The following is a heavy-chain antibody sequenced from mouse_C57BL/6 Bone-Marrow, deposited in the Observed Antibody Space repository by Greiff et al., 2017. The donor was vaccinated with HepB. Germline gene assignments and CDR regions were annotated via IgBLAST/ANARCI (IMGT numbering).Heavy chain of an antibody. CDR1: GFTFSNYW. CDR3: TGITTVEYYFDY. J-gene: IGHJ2*01. Sequence: EVKLEESGGGLVQPGGSMKLSCVASGFTFSNYWMNWVRQSPEKGLEWVAQIRLKSDNYATHYAESVKGRFTISRDDSKSSVYLQMNNLRAEDTGIYYCTGITTVEYYFDYWGQGTTLTVSS. CDR2: IRLKSDNYAT. D-gene: IGHD1-1*01. V-gene: IGHV6-3*01.